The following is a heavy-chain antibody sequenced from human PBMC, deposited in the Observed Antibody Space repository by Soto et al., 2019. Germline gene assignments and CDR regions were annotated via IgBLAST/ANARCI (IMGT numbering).Heavy chain of an antibody. CDR2: ISAYNGNT. D-gene: IGHD4-17*01. V-gene: IGHV1-18*01. Sequence: ASVKVSCKASGYTFTSYVISWVRQAPGQGLEWMGWISAYNGNTNYAQKLQGRVTMTTDTSTSTAYMELRSLRSDDTAVYYCARDQEYGGLSAFDIWGQGTMVTVSS. CDR3: ARDQEYGGLSAFDI. CDR1: GYTFTSYV. J-gene: IGHJ3*02.